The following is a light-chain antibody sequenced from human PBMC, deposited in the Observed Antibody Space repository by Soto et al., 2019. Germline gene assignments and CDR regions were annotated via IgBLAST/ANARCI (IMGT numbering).Light chain of an antibody. J-gene: IGKJ2*01. CDR1: QSVSSSY. CDR3: QQYGSLPYT. Sequence: EIVLTQSPGPLSLSPGERATLSCRASQSVSSSYLAWNQQKPGQAPRLLIYGASSRATGIPDRFSGSGSGTDFTLTISRLEPEDFAVYYCQQYGSLPYTFGQGTKLEIK. CDR2: GAS. V-gene: IGKV3-20*01.